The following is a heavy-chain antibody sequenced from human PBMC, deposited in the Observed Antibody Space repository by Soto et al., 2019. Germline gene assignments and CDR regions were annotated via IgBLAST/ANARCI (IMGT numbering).Heavy chain of an antibody. J-gene: IGHJ5*02. CDR2: IYYSGST. CDR1: GGSISSYY. D-gene: IGHD6-13*01. CDR3: ATLIAAADWGWFDP. V-gene: IGHV4-59*01. Sequence: PSETLSLTCTVSGGSISSYYWRWIRQPPGKGLEWIGYIYYSGSTNYNPSPKSRVTISVDTSKNQFSLKLSSVTAADTAVYYCATLIAAADWGWFDPWGQGTLVTVSS.